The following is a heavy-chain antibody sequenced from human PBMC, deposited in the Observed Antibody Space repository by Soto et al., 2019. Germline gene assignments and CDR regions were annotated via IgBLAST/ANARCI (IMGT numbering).Heavy chain of an antibody. CDR2: IWYDGSNK. D-gene: IGHD3-3*01. CDR3: ARDASSTTIFGVAMRNLIDH. V-gene: IGHV3-33*01. CDR1: GFTFSNNG. J-gene: IGHJ4*02. Sequence: GGSLRLSCAASGFTFSNNGMHWVRQAPGKGLEWVAVIWYDGSNKYYAEAVKGRFTISRDNSKNTLYLQMNSLRPEDTAVYYCARDASSTTIFGVAMRNLIDHWGQGTLVTVSS.